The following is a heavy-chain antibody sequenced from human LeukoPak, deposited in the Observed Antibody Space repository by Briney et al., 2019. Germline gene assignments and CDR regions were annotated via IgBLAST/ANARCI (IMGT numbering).Heavy chain of an antibody. Sequence: GGSLRLSCAASGFTFSSYAMSWVRQAPGKGLEWVSAISGRGGSTYYADSVKGRFTISRDNSKNTLYLQMNSLRAEDTAVYYCAKASSASPSCLNFWGQGTLVTVSP. CDR3: AKASSASPSCLNF. CDR1: GFTFSSYA. J-gene: IGHJ4*02. CDR2: ISGRGGST. V-gene: IGHV3-23*01. D-gene: IGHD2-2*01.